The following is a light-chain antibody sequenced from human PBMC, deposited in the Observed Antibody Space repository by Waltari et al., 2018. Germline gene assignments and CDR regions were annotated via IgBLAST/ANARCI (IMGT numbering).Light chain of an antibody. Sequence: DIQVTQSPSSLSASVGDRVTITCRASQSITGYLNWYQQKPGKAPNILIYAASNLQSGVPARFRGSGSGTEFTLAIGSLHPEDFATYYCQQGFSPSWTFGQGTKVEF. CDR3: QQGFSPSWT. CDR2: AAS. CDR1: QSITGY. J-gene: IGKJ1*01. V-gene: IGKV1-39*01.